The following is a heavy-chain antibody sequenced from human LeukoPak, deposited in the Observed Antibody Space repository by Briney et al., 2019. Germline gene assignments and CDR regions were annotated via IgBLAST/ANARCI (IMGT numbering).Heavy chain of an antibody. CDR3: ARKVTTVTQWFDP. Sequence: GESLKISCKGSGYSLTSYWIGWVRQMPGKGLGWMGIIYPGDSDTRYSPSFQGQVTISADKSISTAYLQWSSLKASDTAMYYCARKVTTVTQWFDPWGQGTLVTVSS. D-gene: IGHD4-11*01. CDR1: GYSLTSYW. J-gene: IGHJ5*02. V-gene: IGHV5-51*01. CDR2: IYPGDSDT.